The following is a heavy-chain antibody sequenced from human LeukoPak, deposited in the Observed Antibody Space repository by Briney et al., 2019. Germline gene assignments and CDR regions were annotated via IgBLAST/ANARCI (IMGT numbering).Heavy chain of an antibody. V-gene: IGHV4-39*01. D-gene: IGHD3-10*01. CDR3: ARALSPPYKRPTLSSFDY. Sequence: PSGTLSLTCTVSGGSISSSSYYWGWIRQPPGKGLEWIGSIYYSGSTYYNPSLKSRVTISVDTSKNQFSLKLSSVTAADTAVYYCARALSPPYKRPTLSSFDYWGQGTLVTVSS. CDR1: GGSISSSSYY. CDR2: IYYSGST. J-gene: IGHJ4*02.